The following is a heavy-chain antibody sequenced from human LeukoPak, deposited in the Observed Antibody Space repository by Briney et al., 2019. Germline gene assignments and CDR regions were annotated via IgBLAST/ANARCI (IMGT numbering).Heavy chain of an antibody. CDR2: IYDSGST. J-gene: IGHJ4*02. CDR3: ARAFGGYSYGGNDY. CDR1: GGSIRSSYYY. V-gene: IGHV4-39*01. Sequence: SETLSLTCTVSGGSIRSSYYYWGWIRQPPGKGLEWIGSIYDSGSTYYNPSLKSRVTISVDTSKNQFSLKLNSVTAADTAVYYCARAFGGYSYGGNDYWGQGTLVTVSS. D-gene: IGHD5-18*01.